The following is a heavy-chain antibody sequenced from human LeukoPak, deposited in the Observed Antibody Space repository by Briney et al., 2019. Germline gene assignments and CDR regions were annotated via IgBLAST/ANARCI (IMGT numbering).Heavy chain of an antibody. V-gene: IGHV3-23*01. Sequence: GGSLRLSCAASGFTFSSYAMSWVRQAPGKGLEWVSAISGSGGSTYYADSVKGRFTISRDNSKNTLYMQMNSLRAEDTAVYYCAKDFAVVTPPMALLDWWGQGTLVTVSS. CDR1: GFTFSSYA. CDR2: ISGSGGST. D-gene: IGHD4-23*01. J-gene: IGHJ4*02. CDR3: AKDFAVVTPPMALLDW.